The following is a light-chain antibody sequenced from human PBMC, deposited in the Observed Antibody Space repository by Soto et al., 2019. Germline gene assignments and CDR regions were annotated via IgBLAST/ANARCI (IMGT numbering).Light chain of an antibody. CDR2: DAS. J-gene: IGKJ2*01. CDR3: QQYNSYPYT. Sequence: QMTQSPSTLSASVGDRVIITCRASQRISSWLAWYQQKPGKAPKFLIYDASSLESGVPSRFSGSGSGTEFTLTISSLQPDDSATYYCQQYNSYPYTFGQGTKLEIK. CDR1: QRISSW. V-gene: IGKV1-5*01.